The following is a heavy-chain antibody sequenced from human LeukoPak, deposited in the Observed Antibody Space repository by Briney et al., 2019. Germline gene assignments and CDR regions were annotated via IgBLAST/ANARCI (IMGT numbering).Heavy chain of an antibody. D-gene: IGHD3-3*01. J-gene: IGHJ5*02. CDR2: IIPIFGTA. CDR3: ARVYDFWSGYSAAGHWFDP. CDR1: GGTFSSYA. Sequence: ASVKVSCKASGGTFSSYAISWVRQAPGQGLEWMGGIIPIFGTANYAQKFQGRVTITTDESTSTAYMELSSLRSEDTAVYYDARVYDFWSGYSAAGHWFDPWGQGTLVTVSS. V-gene: IGHV1-69*05.